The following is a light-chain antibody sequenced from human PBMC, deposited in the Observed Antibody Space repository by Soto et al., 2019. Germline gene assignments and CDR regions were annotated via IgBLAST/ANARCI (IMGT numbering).Light chain of an antibody. CDR2: GAS. Sequence: EIVLTQSPGTLSLSPGERATLSCRASQSVSSSYLAWYQQKPGQAPRLLIYGASSRATGIPDRFSGSGSGTDFTLTSSRLEPEDFTVYYWHQYDSSPLTFGGGTKVEIK. CDR1: QSVSSSY. CDR3: HQYDSSPLT. J-gene: IGKJ4*01. V-gene: IGKV3-20*01.